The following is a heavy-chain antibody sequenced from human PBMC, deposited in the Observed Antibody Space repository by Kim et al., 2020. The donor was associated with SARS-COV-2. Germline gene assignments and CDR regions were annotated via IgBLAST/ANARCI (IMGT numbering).Heavy chain of an antibody. CDR2: FDPEDGET. J-gene: IGHJ5*02. D-gene: IGHD2-2*01. Sequence: ASVKVSCKVSGYTLTELSMHWVRQAPGKGLEWMGGFDPEDGETIYAQKFQGRVTMTEDTSTDTAYMELSSLRSEDTAVYYCATVWAQHSQPPWFTSSEGFDPWGQGTLVTVSS. V-gene: IGHV1-24*01. CDR3: ATVWAQHSQPPWFTSSEGFDP. CDR1: GYTLTELS.